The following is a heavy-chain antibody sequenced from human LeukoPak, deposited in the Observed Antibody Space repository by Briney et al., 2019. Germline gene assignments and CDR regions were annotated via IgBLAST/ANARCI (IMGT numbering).Heavy chain of an antibody. CDR1: GGTFSSYA. Sequence: SVKVSCKASGGTFSSYAISWVRQAPGQGLEWMGRIIPILGIANYAQKFQGRVTITADKSTGTAYMELSSLRSEDTAVYYCARDLPSAISAAAPDYWGQGTLVTVSS. J-gene: IGHJ4*02. CDR3: ARDLPSAISAAAPDY. D-gene: IGHD6-13*01. V-gene: IGHV1-69*04. CDR2: IIPILGIA.